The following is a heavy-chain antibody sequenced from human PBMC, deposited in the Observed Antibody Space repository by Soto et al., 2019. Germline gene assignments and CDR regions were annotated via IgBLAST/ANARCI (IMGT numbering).Heavy chain of an antibody. D-gene: IGHD2-2*02. CDR2: IYSSGST. Sequence: QVQLQESGPGLVKPSETLSLTCPVSGGSVSSDTHYWSWIRQPPGTRLEWIGFIYSSGSTTYNPSLKSRVTMSVDTSKNQFSLKLRSVIVADTAVYHCARFVRSCSGTTCYTRADVWGQGTTVTVSS. J-gene: IGHJ6*02. CDR3: ARFVRSCSGTTCYTRADV. CDR1: GGSVSSDTHY. V-gene: IGHV4-61*01.